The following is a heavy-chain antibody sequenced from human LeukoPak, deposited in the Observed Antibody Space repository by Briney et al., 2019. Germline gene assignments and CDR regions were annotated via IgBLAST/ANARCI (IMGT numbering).Heavy chain of an antibody. CDR2: ISGSGGST. CDR1: GLTFSSYA. CDR3: AKPYYYGSGSYPFDY. J-gene: IGHJ4*02. V-gene: IGHV3-23*01. Sequence: GGSLRLSCAASGLTFSSYAMSWVRQAPGKGLEWVSAISGSGGSTYYADSVKGRFTISRDNSKNTLYLQMNSLRAEDTAVYYCAKPYYYGSGSYPFDYWGQGTLVTVSS. D-gene: IGHD3-10*01.